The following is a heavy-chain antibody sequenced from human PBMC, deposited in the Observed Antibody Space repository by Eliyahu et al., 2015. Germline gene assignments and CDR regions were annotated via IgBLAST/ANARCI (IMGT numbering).Heavy chain of an antibody. Sequence: QVQLVESGGGVVQPGGSLRLSCAASGFXFXXXGXHWVRQAPGKGLEGVAFIRYXGSNKYYADSVKGRFTISRDNSKNTLYLQMNSLRAEDTAVYYCAKDLVGEVRYHGVGGMDVWGQGTTVTVSS. CDR2: IRYXGSNK. D-gene: IGHD3-9*01. V-gene: IGHV3-30*02. J-gene: IGHJ6*02. CDR3: AKDLVGEVRYHGVGGMDV. CDR1: GFXFXXXG.